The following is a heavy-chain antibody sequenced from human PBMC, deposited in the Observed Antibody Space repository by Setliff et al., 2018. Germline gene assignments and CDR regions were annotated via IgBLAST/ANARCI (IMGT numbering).Heavy chain of an antibody. Sequence: KTSETLSLTCIVSGGSISSATSYWNWIRQPAGKELEWIGRIYAIRSTNYNPSLKSRVTISLDTSNNQFSLKLSSVTAADTAVYYCARGSTMIQGVRLYCHGLDVWGQGTTVTVSS. CDR3: ARGSTMIQGVRLYCHGLDV. CDR2: IYAIRST. D-gene: IGHD3-10*01. CDR1: GGSISSATSY. J-gene: IGHJ6*02. V-gene: IGHV4-61*02.